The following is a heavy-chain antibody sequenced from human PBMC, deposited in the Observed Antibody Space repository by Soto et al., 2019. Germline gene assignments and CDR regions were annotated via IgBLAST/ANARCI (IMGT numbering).Heavy chain of an antibody. V-gene: IGHV4-39*01. CDR2: IYYSGST. D-gene: IGHD3-10*01. CDR3: ARHSYYYGSTYGCWLDP. Sequence: SETLSLTCTVSGGPISSSSYYWGWIRQPPGKGLEWIGSIYYSGSTYYNPSLKSRVTISVDTSKNQFSLKLSSVTAADTVVYYCARHSYYYGSTYGCWLDPWGQGTLVTVSS. J-gene: IGHJ5*02. CDR1: GGPISSSSYY.